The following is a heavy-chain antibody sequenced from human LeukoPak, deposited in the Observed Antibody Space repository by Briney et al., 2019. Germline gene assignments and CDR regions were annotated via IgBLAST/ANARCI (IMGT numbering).Heavy chain of an antibody. CDR2: IIPIFGTA. Sequence: SVKVSCKASGGTFSSYAISWVRQAPGQGLEWMGGIIPIFGTANYAQKFQGRVTITTDESTSTAYMELSSLRSEDTAVYYCARGPHTAGLVYYYYYYYMDVWGKGTTVTVSS. CDR1: GGTFSSYA. D-gene: IGHD3/OR15-3a*01. J-gene: IGHJ6*03. V-gene: IGHV1-69*05. CDR3: ARGPHTAGLVYYYYYYYMDV.